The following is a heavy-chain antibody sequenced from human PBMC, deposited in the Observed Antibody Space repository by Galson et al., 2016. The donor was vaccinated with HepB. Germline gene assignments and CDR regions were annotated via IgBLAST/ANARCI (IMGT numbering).Heavy chain of an antibody. D-gene: IGHD6-19*01. CDR3: ARDRVDSSGFHDY. V-gene: IGHV4-30-4*01. J-gene: IGHJ4*02. CDR2: IFNTGAT. CDR1: GSSISQGKYY. Sequence: TLSLTCKVSGSSISQGKYYWTWVRRPPGRGLEWIGKIFNTGATYYNVSLGGRVIISIDASKNEFFLRLSSVSVEDTATYFCARDRVDSSGFHDYWGQGTLVTVSS.